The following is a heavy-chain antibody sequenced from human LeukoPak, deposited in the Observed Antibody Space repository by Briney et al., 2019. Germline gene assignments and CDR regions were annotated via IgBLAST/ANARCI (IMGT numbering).Heavy chain of an antibody. J-gene: IGHJ6*04. CDR3: AELGITMIGGV. CDR1: GFTFSTYA. V-gene: IGHV3-23*01. Sequence: PGGSLRLSCAASGFTFSTYAMSWVRQAPGKGLEWVSGISGSGDYTYYADSVKGRFTISRDNAKNSLYLQMNSLRAEDTAVYYCAELGITMIGGVWGKGTTVTISS. CDR2: ISGSGDYT. D-gene: IGHD3-10*02.